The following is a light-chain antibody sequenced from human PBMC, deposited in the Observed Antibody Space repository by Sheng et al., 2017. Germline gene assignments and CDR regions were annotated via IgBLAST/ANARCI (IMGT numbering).Light chain of an antibody. CDR2: AAS. V-gene: IGKV1-9*01. J-gene: IGKJ3*01. CDR1: QDITSF. Sequence: DIQLTQSPSFLSASVGDRVTITCRASQDITSFLAWYQQEPGKAPKLLIYAASSLQSGVPSRFSGSGSGTDFTLTISSLQPDDFATYYCQQVNHYPFSFGPGTKVDVK. CDR3: QQVNHYPFS.